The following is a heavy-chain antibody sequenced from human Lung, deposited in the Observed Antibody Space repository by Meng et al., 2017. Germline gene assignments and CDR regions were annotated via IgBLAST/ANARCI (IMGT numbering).Heavy chain of an antibody. V-gene: IGHV3-21*01. D-gene: IGHD3-10*01. CDR3: ARDPRVLLWFGESGWFDP. Sequence: EVQLVESGGGLVKPGGSLMLSCAASGFTFSSYSRNWVRQAPGKGLEWVSSISSSSSYIYYADSVKGRFTISRDNAKNSLYLQMNSLRAEDTAVYYCARDPRVLLWFGESGWFDPWGQGTLVTVSS. CDR1: GFTFSSYS. CDR2: ISSSSSYI. J-gene: IGHJ5*02.